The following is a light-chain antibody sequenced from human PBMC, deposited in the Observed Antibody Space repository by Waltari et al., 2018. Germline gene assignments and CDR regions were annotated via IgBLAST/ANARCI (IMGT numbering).Light chain of an antibody. V-gene: IGLV1-47*01. CDR2: RNK. Sequence: QSVLTQPPSASGTPGQRVTISCSGSSSNIGSNYVYWYHQLPATAPNLLIDRNKQRPSGVPDRFSCSKSGTSASLAISGRRSEDEADDYCAAWDDSLSGLWVFGGGTKLTVL. CDR1: SSNIGSNY. J-gene: IGLJ3*02. CDR3: AAWDDSLSGLWV.